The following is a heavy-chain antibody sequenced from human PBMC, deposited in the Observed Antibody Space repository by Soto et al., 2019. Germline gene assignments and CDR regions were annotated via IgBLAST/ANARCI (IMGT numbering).Heavy chain of an antibody. CDR1: GGTFSNFA. D-gene: IGHD4-4*01. CDR3: ARDRVTRGNSYYYGMDV. V-gene: IGHV1-69*05. CDR2: IIPTFASP. J-gene: IGHJ6*02. Sequence: QVQLVQSGAEVKKPGSSVKVSCKASGGTFSNFAISWVRQAPGQGLEWMGAIIPTFASPYYAQRFQGRISXTXYASTTTAFMEVSSLRSDDTAVYFCARDRVTRGNSYYYGMDVWGQGTTVTVSS.